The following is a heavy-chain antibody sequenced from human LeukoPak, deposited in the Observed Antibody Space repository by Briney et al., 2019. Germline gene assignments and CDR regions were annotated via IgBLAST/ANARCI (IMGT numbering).Heavy chain of an antibody. CDR2: INAGNGNT. CDR3: ARDYYDSSGYYNWFDP. D-gene: IGHD3-22*01. V-gene: IGHV1-3*01. Sequence: ASVKVSFKASGYTFTIYAMHWVRQAPGQRLEWMGWINAGNGNTKYSQKFQGRVTITRDTSASTAYMELSSLRSEDTAVYYCARDYYDSSGYYNWFDPWGQGTLVTVSS. J-gene: IGHJ5*02. CDR1: GYTFTIYA.